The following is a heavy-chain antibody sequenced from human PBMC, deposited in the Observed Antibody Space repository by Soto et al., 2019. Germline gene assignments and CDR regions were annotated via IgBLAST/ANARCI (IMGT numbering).Heavy chain of an antibody. Sequence: GESLKISCKGSGYTFTNYWIGWVRQMPGKGLEWMGIIYPGDSDTKYNPSFQGQVTISADKSITTTYLRWTSLKASDTAIYYCAASIFYYGMDVWGQGTAVTVS. J-gene: IGHJ6*01. CDR2: IYPGDSDT. CDR3: AASIFYYGMDV. V-gene: IGHV5-51*01. CDR1: GYTFTNYW.